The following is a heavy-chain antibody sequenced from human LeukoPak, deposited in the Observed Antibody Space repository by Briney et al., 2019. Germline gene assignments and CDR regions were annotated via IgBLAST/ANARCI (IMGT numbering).Heavy chain of an antibody. CDR2: ICHSGST. V-gene: IGHV4-38-2*02. CDR3: ARRYQLLYPFDY. J-gene: IGHJ4*02. D-gene: IGHD2-2*02. CDR1: GYSISSGYY. Sequence: SETLSLTCTVSGYSISSGYYWGWIRQPPGKGLEWIGSICHSGSTYYNPSLKSRVTISVDTSKNQFSLKLSSVTAADTAVYYCARRYQLLYPFDYWGQGTLVTVSS.